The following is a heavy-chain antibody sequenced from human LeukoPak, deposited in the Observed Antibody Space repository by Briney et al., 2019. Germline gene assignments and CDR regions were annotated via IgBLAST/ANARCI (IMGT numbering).Heavy chain of an antibody. CDR2: ISYDGSNK. D-gene: IGHD5-12*01. V-gene: IGHV3-30*01. Sequence: GGSLRLSCAASGFTFSSYAMHWVRQVPGKGLEWVAVISYDGSNKYYADSVKGRFTISRDNSKNTLYLQMNSLRAEDTAVYYCARDRVVATMGGLNYMDVWGKGTTVTVSS. J-gene: IGHJ6*03. CDR1: GFTFSSYA. CDR3: ARDRVVATMGGLNYMDV.